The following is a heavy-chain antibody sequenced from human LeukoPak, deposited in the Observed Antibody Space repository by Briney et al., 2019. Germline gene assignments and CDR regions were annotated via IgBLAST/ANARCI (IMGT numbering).Heavy chain of an antibody. CDR1: GFTFSNYG. V-gene: IGHV3-30*02. CDR3: AREGDRHLTFDY. CDR2: I. J-gene: IGHJ4*02. Sequence: GGSLRLSCAASGFTFSNYGMHWVRQAPGKGLEWVALIKGRFTISRDNSNNTVYLQMNGLRPEDTAVYFCAREGDRHLTFDYWGRGTLVTVSS. D-gene: IGHD3-16*01.